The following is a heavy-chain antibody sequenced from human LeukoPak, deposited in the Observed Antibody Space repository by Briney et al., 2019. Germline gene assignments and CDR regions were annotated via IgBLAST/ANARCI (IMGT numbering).Heavy chain of an antibody. CDR1: GFTFSNYA. Sequence: GSLRLSCAASGFTFSNYAMSWVRQAPGKGLEWVSTISGSGGFTYYADSVKGRFTISRDNAKNSLYLQMNSLRVEDTAVYYCARAEGSGSSFDYWGQGTLVTVSS. J-gene: IGHJ4*02. V-gene: IGHV3-23*01. CDR2: ISGSGGFT. D-gene: IGHD3-10*01. CDR3: ARAEGSGSSFDY.